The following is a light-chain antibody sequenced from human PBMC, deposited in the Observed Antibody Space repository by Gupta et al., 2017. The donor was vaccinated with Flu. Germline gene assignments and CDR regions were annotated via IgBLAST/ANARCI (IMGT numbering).Light chain of an antibody. Sequence: DIQMTESPSSVSASVGDRVTITCRASQGINNWLAWYQQKPGKGPQLLIYAASSLQSGVPSRFSGSGSGADFTLTISNLQPEDLATYYCQQAKAFPFTFGHGTKVDIK. CDR1: QGINNW. V-gene: IGKV1D-12*01. J-gene: IGKJ3*01. CDR2: AAS. CDR3: QQAKAFPFT.